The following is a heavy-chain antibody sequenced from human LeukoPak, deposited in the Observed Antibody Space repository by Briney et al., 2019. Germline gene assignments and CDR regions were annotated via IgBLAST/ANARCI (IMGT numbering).Heavy chain of an antibody. CDR3: AKDLTSSWYCNYFDF. V-gene: IGHV3-23*01. CDR2: ISGSGSNT. J-gene: IGHJ4*02. D-gene: IGHD6-13*01. Sequence: GRSLRLSCAASGFTFSSYAMSWVRQAPGKGLQWVSGISGSGSNTYYADSVKGRFTISRDNSKNTLYLQMNSLGAEDTAVYYCAKDLTSSWYCNYFDFWGQGALVTVSS. CDR1: GFTFSSYA.